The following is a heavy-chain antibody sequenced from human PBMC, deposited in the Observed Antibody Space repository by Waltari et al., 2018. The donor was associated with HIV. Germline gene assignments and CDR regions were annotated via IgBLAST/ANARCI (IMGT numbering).Heavy chain of an antibody. CDR3: ASGAVWLVNVLEY. Sequence: QIHLVQSGAEVKNPGASVKVSCKTSGFNFTDCVIHWMSQAPGQGLEWMGSIYVGNLQTRSSHMFQGRVIFTSDTSETTIFMEVSSLKSEDTAVYFCASGAVWLVNVLEYWGQGTLLTVSS. CDR2: IYVGNLQT. CDR1: GFNFTDCV. J-gene: IGHJ4*02. D-gene: IGHD6-19*01. V-gene: IGHV1-3*01.